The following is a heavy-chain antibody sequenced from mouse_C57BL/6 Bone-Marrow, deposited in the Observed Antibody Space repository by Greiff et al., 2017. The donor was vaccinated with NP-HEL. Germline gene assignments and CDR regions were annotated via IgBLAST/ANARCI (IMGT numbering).Heavy chain of an antibody. V-gene: IGHV1-54*01. D-gene: IGHD1-1*01. CDR2: INPGSGGT. CDR1: GYAFTNYL. Sequence: VMLVESGAELVRPGTSVKVSCKASGYAFTNYLIEWVKQRPGQGLEWIGVINPGSGGTNYNEKFKGKATLTADKSSSTAYMQLSSLTSEDSAVYFCARWPGSSYWGQGTSVTVSS. CDR3: ARWPGSSY. J-gene: IGHJ4*01.